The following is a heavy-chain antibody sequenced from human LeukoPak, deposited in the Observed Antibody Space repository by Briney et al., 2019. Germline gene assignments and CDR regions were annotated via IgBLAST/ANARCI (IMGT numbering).Heavy chain of an antibody. CDR1: GGSISGYY. D-gene: IGHD6-13*01. CDR2: IYYSGST. Sequence: SETLSLTCTVSGGSISGYYWSWIRQPPGKGLEWIGYIYYSGSTNYNPSLKSRVTISVDTSKNQFSLKLSSVTAADTAVYYCARRQTGYSSSWYDVGAFDIWGQGTTVTVSS. CDR3: ARRQTGYSSSWYDVGAFDI. V-gene: IGHV4-59*08. J-gene: IGHJ3*02.